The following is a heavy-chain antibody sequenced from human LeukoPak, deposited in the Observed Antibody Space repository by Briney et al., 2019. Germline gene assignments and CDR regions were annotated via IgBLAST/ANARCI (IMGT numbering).Heavy chain of an antibody. CDR1: GFTFSTYW. V-gene: IGHV3-7*01. Sequence: GSLRLSCAASGFTFSTYWMAWVRQAPGKGLEWVANIKGDESARHQADSVKGRFTISRDNAQNSLYLQMSSLRGEDTAVYYCARDVGGSLDYWGQGTLVTVSS. D-gene: IGHD1-26*01. J-gene: IGHJ4*02. CDR2: IKGDESAR. CDR3: ARDVGGSLDY.